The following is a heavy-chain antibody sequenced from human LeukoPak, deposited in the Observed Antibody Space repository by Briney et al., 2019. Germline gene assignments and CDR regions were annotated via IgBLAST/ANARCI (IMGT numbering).Heavy chain of an antibody. D-gene: IGHD3-22*01. V-gene: IGHV4-31*03. CDR2: IYYSGST. J-gene: IGHJ5*02. CDR3: ARGSFYYDSRGDFDP. Sequence: SQTLSLTCTVSGGSISSGGYYWSWIRQHPGKGLEWIGYIYYSGSTYYNPSLKSRVTISVDTSKNQFSLKLSSVTAADTAVYYCARGSFYYDSRGDFDPWGQGTLVTVSS. CDR1: GGSISSGGYY.